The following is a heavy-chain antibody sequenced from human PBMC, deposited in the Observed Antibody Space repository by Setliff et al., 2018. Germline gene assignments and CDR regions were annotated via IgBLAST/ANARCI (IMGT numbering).Heavy chain of an antibody. V-gene: IGHV3-23*03. Sequence: PGGSLRLSCVASGFTFNNYAMSWVRQAPGKRLEWVSVVYRGGSTTFYADSVKGRFTISRDDSKNTLYLQMNSLTVDDTAVYYCAKDLGDDGHYYYYMDVWGKGTTVTVSS. D-gene: IGHD4-17*01. CDR3: AKDLGDDGHYYYYMDV. CDR1: GFTFNNYA. CDR2: VYRGGSTT. J-gene: IGHJ6*03.